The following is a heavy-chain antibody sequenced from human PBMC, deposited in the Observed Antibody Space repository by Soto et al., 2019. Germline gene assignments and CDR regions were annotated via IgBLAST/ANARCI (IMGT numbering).Heavy chain of an antibody. CDR1: GGSISSGGYY. Sequence: SETLSLTCTVSGGSISSGGYYWSWIRQHPGKGLEWIGYIYYSGSTYYNPSLKSRVTISVDTSKNQFSLKLSSVTAADTAVYYCARSPSPSFGGVIVDIWGQGTMVTVSS. CDR3: ARSPSPSFGGVIVDI. CDR2: IYYSGST. D-gene: IGHD3-16*02. J-gene: IGHJ3*02. V-gene: IGHV4-31*03.